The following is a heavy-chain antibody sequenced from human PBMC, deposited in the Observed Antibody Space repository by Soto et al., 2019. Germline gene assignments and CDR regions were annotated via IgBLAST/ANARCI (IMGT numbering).Heavy chain of an antibody. CDR3: AIVEMATKGGAFDI. CDR1: GYTFTSYG. J-gene: IGHJ3*02. V-gene: IGHV1-18*01. CDR2: ISAYNGNT. Sequence: ASVKVSCKASGYTFTSYGISWVRQAPGQGLEWMGWISAYNGNTNYAQKLQGRVTMTTDTSTSTAYMELRSLRSDDTAVYYCAIVEMATKGGAFDIWGQGTMVTVSS. D-gene: IGHD5-12*01.